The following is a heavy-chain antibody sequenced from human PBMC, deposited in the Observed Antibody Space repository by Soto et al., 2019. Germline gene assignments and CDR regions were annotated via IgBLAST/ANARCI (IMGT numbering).Heavy chain of an antibody. CDR2: INHSGST. V-gene: IGHV4-34*01. CDR1: GGSFSGYY. Sequence: SETLSLTCAVYGGSFSGYYWSWIRQPPGKGLEWIGEINHSGSTNYNPSLKSRVTISVDTSKNQFSLKLSTVTAADTAVYYCARSVLSGAFDIWGQGTMVTVSS. J-gene: IGHJ3*02. D-gene: IGHD3-16*01. CDR3: ARSVLSGAFDI.